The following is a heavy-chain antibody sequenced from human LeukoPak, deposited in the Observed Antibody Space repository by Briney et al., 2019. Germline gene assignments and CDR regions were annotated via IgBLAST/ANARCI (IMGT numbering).Heavy chain of an antibody. CDR3: ARVIAAEWFGRFDP. J-gene: IGHJ5*02. CDR2: IYTSGST. CDR1: GGSFSGYY. D-gene: IGHD6-25*01. Sequence: SETLSLTCAVYGGSFSGYYWSWIRQPAGKGLEWIGRIYTSGSTNYNPSLKSRVTMSVDTSKNQFSLKLSSVTAADTAVYYCARVIAAEWFGRFDPWGQGTLVTVSS. V-gene: IGHV4-59*10.